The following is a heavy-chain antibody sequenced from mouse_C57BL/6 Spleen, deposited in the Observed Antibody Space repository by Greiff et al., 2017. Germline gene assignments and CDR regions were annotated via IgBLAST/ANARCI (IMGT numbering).Heavy chain of an antibody. CDR2: ISYDGSN. V-gene: IGHV3-6*01. D-gene: IGHD1-1*01. Sequence: EVQVEESGPGLVKPSQSLSLTCSVTGYSITSGYYWNWIRQFPGNKLEWMGYISYDGSNNYNPSLKNRISITRDTSKHQFFLKLNSVTTEDTATCDCARDYYGSSPFAYWGQGTLVTVSA. J-gene: IGHJ3*01. CDR3: ARDYYGSSPFAY. CDR1: GYSITSGYY.